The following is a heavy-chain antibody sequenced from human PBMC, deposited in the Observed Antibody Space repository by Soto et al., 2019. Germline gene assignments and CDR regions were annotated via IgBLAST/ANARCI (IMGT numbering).Heavy chain of an antibody. Sequence: QVQLVESGGGVVQPGRSLRLSCAASGFTFSSYGMHWVRQAPGKGLEWVAVIWYDGSNKYYADSVKGRFTISRDNSKNTLYLQMNSLRAEDTAVYYCARVEGWRAFDIWGQGTKVTVSS. CDR3: ARVEGWRAFDI. V-gene: IGHV3-33*01. CDR2: IWYDGSNK. J-gene: IGHJ3*02. CDR1: GFTFSSYG.